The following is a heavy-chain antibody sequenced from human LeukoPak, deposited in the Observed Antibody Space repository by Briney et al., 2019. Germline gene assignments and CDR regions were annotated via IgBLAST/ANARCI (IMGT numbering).Heavy chain of an antibody. D-gene: IGHD1-14*01. CDR1: GGSFSGYY. V-gene: IGHV4-34*01. CDR3: ARGLNNRKSGRRFDVFEI. Sequence: SETLSLTCAVYGGSFSGYYWSWIRQPPGKGLEWIGEINHSGSTNYNPSLKSRVTISADTSKNQFSLRLRSVTAADTAVYYCARGLNNRKSGRRFDVFEIWGQGTMVTVSS. CDR2: INHSGST. J-gene: IGHJ3*02.